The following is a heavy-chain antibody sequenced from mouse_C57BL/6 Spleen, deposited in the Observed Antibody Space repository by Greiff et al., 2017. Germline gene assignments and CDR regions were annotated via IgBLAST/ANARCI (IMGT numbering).Heavy chain of an antibody. J-gene: IGHJ4*01. V-gene: IGHV14-3*01. CDR1: GFNIKNTY. Sequence: DVQLQESVAELVRPGASVKLSCTASGFNIKNTYMHWVKQRPEQGLEWIGRIDPANGNTKYAPKFQGKATITADTASNTAYLQISSLTSEDTAIYYCARGYCGSSQSGAMDCWGQGTSVTVSS. CDR2: IDPANGNT. CDR3: ARGYCGSSQSGAMDC. D-gene: IGHD1-1*01.